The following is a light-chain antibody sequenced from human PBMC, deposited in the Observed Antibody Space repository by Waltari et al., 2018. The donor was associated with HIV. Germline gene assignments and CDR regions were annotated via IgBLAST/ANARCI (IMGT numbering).Light chain of an antibody. CDR1: ALSKRY. Sequence: SYDLTQPPSVSVSPGQTARITCSGDALSKRYVYWYQQKPGQAPVMVIYRDNERPSGIPERFSSSSSGTTVTLSISGVQAEDDADYYCQVADSSGTYVFGTGTKVTVL. CDR2: RDN. V-gene: IGLV3-25*03. J-gene: IGLJ1*01. CDR3: QVADSSGTYV.